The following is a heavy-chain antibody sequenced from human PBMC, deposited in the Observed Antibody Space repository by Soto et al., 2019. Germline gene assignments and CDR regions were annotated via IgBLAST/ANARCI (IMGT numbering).Heavy chain of an antibody. D-gene: IGHD4-17*01. V-gene: IGHV3-21*01. CDR3: AKDRLRWSHLVMGYGMDV. CDR1: GFTFSRYS. Sequence: PGGSLRLSCAASGFTFSRYSMNWVRQAPGKGLEWVSSIDSYSNFIYYADSVKGRFIISRDNARNSLFLQMSSLRAEDTAVYYCAKDRLRWSHLVMGYGMDVWGQGTTVTVSS. J-gene: IGHJ6*02. CDR2: IDSYSNFI.